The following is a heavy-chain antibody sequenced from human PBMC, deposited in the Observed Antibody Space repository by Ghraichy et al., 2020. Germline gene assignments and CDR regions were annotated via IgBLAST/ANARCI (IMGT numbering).Heavy chain of an antibody. CDR1: GFTVSSNY. CDR2: IYSGGST. Sequence: GEALSLTCAASGFTVSSNYMSWVRQAPGKGLEWVSVIYSGGSTYYADSVKGRFTISRDNSKNTLYLQMNSLRAEDTAVYYCARHSVLRYFDWLTGMDVWGQGTTVTVSS. J-gene: IGHJ6*02. V-gene: IGHV3-53*01. D-gene: IGHD3-9*01. CDR3: ARHSVLRYFDWLTGMDV.